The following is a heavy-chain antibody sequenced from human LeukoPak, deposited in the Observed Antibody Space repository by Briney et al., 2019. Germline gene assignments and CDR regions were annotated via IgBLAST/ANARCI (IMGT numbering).Heavy chain of an antibody. V-gene: IGHV3-66*01. CDR2: IYSGGDT. Sequence: GGSLRLSCAASGFNVSYNYMSWVRQAPSRGLEWVSVIYSGGDTYYADSVEGRFTISRDNSKNTVYLQMHSLRADDTAVYYCARISGTLCFDLWGLGTLVTVSS. CDR3: ARISGTLCFDL. J-gene: IGHJ4*02. CDR1: GFNVSYNY. D-gene: IGHD1-7*01.